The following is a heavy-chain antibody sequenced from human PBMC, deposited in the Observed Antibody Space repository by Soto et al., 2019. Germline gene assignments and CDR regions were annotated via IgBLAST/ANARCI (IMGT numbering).Heavy chain of an antibody. V-gene: IGHV3-20*04. Sequence: EVHLVESGGRMVRPGESLXLXCXXSXFXFEEYXMTWVRQAPGKGLEWVAGSNWDGDDTGYADSVQGRFTISRDNAKKFLYLQMNSLRVEDTALYYCARGDIAVAVSSDYWGQGTLVTVSS. CDR3: ARGDIAVAVSSDY. D-gene: IGHD6-19*01. J-gene: IGHJ4*02. CDR1: XFXFEEYX. CDR2: SNWDGDDT.